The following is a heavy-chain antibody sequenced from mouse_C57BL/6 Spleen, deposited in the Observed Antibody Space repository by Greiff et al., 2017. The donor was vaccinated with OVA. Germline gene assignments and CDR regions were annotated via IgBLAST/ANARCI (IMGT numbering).Heavy chain of an antibody. CDR2: IDPSDRET. Sequence: VQLQQPGAKLVRPGSSLNLSCRASASTFPTYWLHWVKQRPLQGLEWIGNIDPSDRETHYNQKFKDKATLTVDKSSSTAYMQLSSLTSEDSAVYYCARTPLYYGSSYGYAMDYWGQGTSVTVSS. V-gene: IGHV1-52*01. CDR3: ARTPLYYGSSYGYAMDY. CDR1: ASTFPTYW. D-gene: IGHD1-1*01. J-gene: IGHJ4*01.